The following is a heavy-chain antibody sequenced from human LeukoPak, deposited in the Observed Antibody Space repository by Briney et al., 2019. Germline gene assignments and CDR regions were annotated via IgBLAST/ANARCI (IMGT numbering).Heavy chain of an antibody. Sequence: PSETLSLTCTVSGGSISSYYWSWIRQPPGKGLEWIGYIYYSGSTNYNPSLKSRVTTSVDTSKNQFSLKLSSVTAADTAVYYCARWIGDYGDYWGQGTLVTVSS. CDR1: GGSISSYY. CDR3: ARWIGDYGDY. CDR2: IYYSGST. D-gene: IGHD2-2*03. V-gene: IGHV4-59*01. J-gene: IGHJ4*02.